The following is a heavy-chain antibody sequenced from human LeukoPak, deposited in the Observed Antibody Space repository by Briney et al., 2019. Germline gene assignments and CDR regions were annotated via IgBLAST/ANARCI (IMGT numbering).Heavy chain of an antibody. D-gene: IGHD3-16*01. CDR2: IRDNGSTR. Sequence: GGSLRLSCAASGFTFSRYGLHWVRQAPGKGLEWVAFIRDNGSTRYYADSVKGRFTVSRDNSKNTLYLQMDSLRTEDTAVYYCAKVPHSWGLFDSWGQGTLVTVSS. CDR1: GFTFSRYG. V-gene: IGHV3-30*02. CDR3: AKVPHSWGLFDS. J-gene: IGHJ4*02.